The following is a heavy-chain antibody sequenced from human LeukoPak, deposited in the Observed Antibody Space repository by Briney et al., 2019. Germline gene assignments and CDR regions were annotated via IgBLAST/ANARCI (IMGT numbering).Heavy chain of an antibody. CDR1: GGSINSYY. CDR2: IYYSGTT. CDR3: ARDRDSEQLYWFDP. J-gene: IGHJ5*02. D-gene: IGHD6-13*01. Sequence: SETLSLTCTVSGGSINSYYWSWIRQPPGKGLEWIGYIYYSGTTNYNPSLKSRVTISVDTSKNQFSLKLSSVTAADTAVYYCARDRDSEQLYWFDPWGQGTLVTVSS. V-gene: IGHV4-59*01.